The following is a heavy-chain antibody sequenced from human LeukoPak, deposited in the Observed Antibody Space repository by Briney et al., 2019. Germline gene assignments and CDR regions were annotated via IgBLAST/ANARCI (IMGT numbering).Heavy chain of an antibody. CDR1: GFTFGDYA. CDR3: AKGASSTSYTQLDY. V-gene: IGHV3-23*01. CDR2: IVGNADTT. J-gene: IGHJ4*02. Sequence: GGSLRLSCTASGFTFGDYAMSWFRQAPGKGLEWVSVIVGNADTTYYADSVKGRFTISRDNSKNTLYLQMSSLRVEDTAVYYCAKGASSTSYTQLDYWGQGTLVTVSS. D-gene: IGHD3-10*01.